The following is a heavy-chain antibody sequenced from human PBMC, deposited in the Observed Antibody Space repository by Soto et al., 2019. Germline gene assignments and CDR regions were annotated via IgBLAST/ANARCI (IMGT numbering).Heavy chain of an antibody. CDR1: GGSISGYY. Sequence: SETLSLTCTVSGGSISGYYWSWIRQPPGKGLEWIGNVYYSGGAKYNPSVKRRVSISVDTSKNQFSLNLSSVTAADTAVYYRTRDGDGRMTTNPYYYYGMDVWGPGITVTVSS. J-gene: IGHJ6*02. V-gene: IGHV4-59*01. CDR2: VYYSGGA. D-gene: IGHD2-21*02. CDR3: TRDGDGRMTTNPYYYYGMDV.